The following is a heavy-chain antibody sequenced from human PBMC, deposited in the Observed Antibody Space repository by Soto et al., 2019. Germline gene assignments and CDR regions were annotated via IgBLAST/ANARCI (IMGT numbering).Heavy chain of an antibody. J-gene: IGHJ5*02. CDR1: GYTFSSYG. Sequence: ASVKVSCKASGYTFSSYGISWVRQAPGQGLEWMGWISAHKGNVKYAQKLQGRVTLTTDTSTGTAYMDLRSLRSDDTAVYYYSRDLGALSTGWFDPWGQGTLVTVSS. CDR3: SRDLGALSTGWFDP. CDR2: ISAHKGNV. V-gene: IGHV1-18*01. D-gene: IGHD3-16*01.